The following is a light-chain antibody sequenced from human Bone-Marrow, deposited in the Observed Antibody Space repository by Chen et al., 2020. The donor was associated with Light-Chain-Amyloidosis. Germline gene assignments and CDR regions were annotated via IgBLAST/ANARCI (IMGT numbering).Light chain of an antibody. J-gene: IGKJ4*01. Sequence: EIVLTQSPGTLSLSPGEGANLSCRASQTISSNYLTWDQQKFGQAPRLLIYGSSSRATGIPDRFTGSGSGTDFTLTINRLEPEDLALYYCQQYGTSPLTFVGGTKVEIK. CDR2: GSS. CDR3: QQYGTSPLT. CDR1: QTISSNY. V-gene: IGKV3-20*01.